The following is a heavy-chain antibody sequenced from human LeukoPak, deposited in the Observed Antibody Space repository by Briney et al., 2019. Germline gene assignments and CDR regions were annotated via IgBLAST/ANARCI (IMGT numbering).Heavy chain of an antibody. CDR3: AGGFLPLLVRGAHGGWFDP. J-gene: IGHJ5*02. Sequence: PSETLSLTCTVSGGSISSYYWSWIRQPAGKGLEWIGRIYTSGSTNYNPSLKSRVTMSVDTSKNQFSLKLSSVTAADTAVYYCAGGFLPLLVRGAHGGWFDPWGQGTLVTVSS. CDR2: IYTSGST. D-gene: IGHD3-10*01. V-gene: IGHV4-4*07. CDR1: GGSISSYY.